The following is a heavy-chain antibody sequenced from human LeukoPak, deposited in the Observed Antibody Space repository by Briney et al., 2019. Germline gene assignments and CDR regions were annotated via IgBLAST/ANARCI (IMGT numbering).Heavy chain of an antibody. V-gene: IGHV1-8*01. CDR2: MNPNSGNT. CDR1: GYTFTSYD. J-gene: IGHJ4*02. D-gene: IGHD6-13*01. CDR3: ARGIVAVGNIDY. Sequence: ASVKVSCKASGYTFTSYDINWVRQATGQGLEWMGWMNPNSGNTGYAQKFQGRVTMTRNTSISTAYMELGSLRSEDTAVYYCARGIVAVGNIDYWGQGTLVTVSS.